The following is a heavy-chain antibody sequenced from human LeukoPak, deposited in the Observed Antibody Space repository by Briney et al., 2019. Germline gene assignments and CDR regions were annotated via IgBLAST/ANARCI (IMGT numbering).Heavy chain of an antibody. CDR1: GFTFSDYY. D-gene: IGHD3-3*01. J-gene: IGHJ4*02. CDR3: ARKGRRVWSFDF. CDR2: ISSSGSTI. Sequence: GGSLRLSCAAAGFTFSDYYVSWIRQAPGKGLEWVSYISSSGSTIYYADSVKGRFTISRDNAKNSLYLQMNSLRAEDTAVYYCARKGRRVWSFDFWGQGTLATVSS. V-gene: IGHV3-11*01.